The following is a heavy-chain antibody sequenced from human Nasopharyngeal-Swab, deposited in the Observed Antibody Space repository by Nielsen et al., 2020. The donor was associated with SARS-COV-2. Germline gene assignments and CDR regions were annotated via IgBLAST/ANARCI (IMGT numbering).Heavy chain of an antibody. J-gene: IGHJ4*02. CDR3: ARLSGYSGYDERAFDY. D-gene: IGHD5-12*01. Sequence: SETLSLTCTVSGGSISSSSYYWGWIRQPPGKGLEWIGSIYYSGSTYYNPFLKSRVTISVDTSKNQFSLKLSSVTAADTAVYYCARLSGYSGYDERAFDYWGQGTLVTVSS. CDR1: GGSISSSSYY. CDR2: IYYSGST. V-gene: IGHV4-39*01.